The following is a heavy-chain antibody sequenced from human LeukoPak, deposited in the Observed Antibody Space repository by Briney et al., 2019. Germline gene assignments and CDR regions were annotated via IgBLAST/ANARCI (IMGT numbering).Heavy chain of an antibody. D-gene: IGHD3-3*01. CDR2: INPNSGGT. V-gene: IGHV1-2*02. Sequence: ASVKVSCKASGYTFTGYYMHWVRQAPGQGLEWMGWINPNSGGTNYAQKFQGRVTMTRDMSTSTVYMELSSLRSEDTAVYYCARVGIFGVVIPYWGQGTLVTVSS. CDR3: ARVGIFGVVIPY. CDR1: GYTFTGYY. J-gene: IGHJ4*02.